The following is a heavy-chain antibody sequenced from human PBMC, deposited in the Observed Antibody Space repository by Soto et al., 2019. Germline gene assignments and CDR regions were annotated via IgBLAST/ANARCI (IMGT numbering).Heavy chain of an antibody. D-gene: IGHD3-9*01. CDR1: GFTFSNAW. V-gene: IGHV3-15*01. CDR2: IKSKTDGGTT. CDR3: TTGRSRDDILTGYTGFDY. J-gene: IGHJ4*02. Sequence: GGSLRLSCAASGFTFSNAWMSWVRQAPGKGLEWVGRIKSKTDGGTTDYAAPVKGRFTISRDDSKNTLYLQMNSLKTEDTAVYYCTTGRSRDDILTGYTGFDYWGQGTLVTVSS.